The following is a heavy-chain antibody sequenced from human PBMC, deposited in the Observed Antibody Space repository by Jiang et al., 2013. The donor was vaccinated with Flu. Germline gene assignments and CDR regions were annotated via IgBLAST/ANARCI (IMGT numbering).Heavy chain of an antibody. CDR2: T. V-gene: IGHV4-59*01. D-gene: IGHD2/OR15-2a*01. CDR3: ARDGSLVLGMGNWFDP. Sequence: TNYNPSLKSRVTISVDTSNNQFSLKLNSVTAADTAVYYCARDGSLVLGMGNWFDPWGQGTLVTVSS. J-gene: IGHJ5*02.